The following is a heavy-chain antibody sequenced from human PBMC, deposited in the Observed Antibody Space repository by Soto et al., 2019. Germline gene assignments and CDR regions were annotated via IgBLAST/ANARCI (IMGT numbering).Heavy chain of an antibody. J-gene: IGHJ6*02. CDR2: ISWNTDTI. CDR3: AKDLAYRRSSTYYYGMDV. CDR1: GFSFDDYA. V-gene: IGHV3-9*01. Sequence: GASLRLSCAASGFSFDDYALHWVRQAPGKGLEWVSGISWNTDTIGYADSVKGRFTISRDNAKKSLYLQMNSLRAEDTALYYCAKDLAYRRSSTYYYGMDVWGQGTTVTVSS. D-gene: IGHD6-6*01.